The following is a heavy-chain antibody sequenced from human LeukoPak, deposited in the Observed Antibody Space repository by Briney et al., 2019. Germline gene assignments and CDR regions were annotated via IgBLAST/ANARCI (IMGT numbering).Heavy chain of an antibody. CDR2: ISSSGGTM. V-gene: IGHV3-48*03. D-gene: IGHD5-24*01. CDR1: GFTVSSFE. Sequence: GGSLRLSCEASGFTVSSFEINWVRQAPGKGLEWVSYISSSGGTMDYADSVKGRFTISRDNAKNSLYLQMNSLRAEDTAVYYCAREMATIHDCWGQGTLVTVSS. J-gene: IGHJ4*02. CDR3: AREMATIHDC.